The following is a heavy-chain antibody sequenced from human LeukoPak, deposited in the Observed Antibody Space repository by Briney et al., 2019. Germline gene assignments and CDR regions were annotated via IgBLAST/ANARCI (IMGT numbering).Heavy chain of an antibody. J-gene: IGHJ6*02. CDR1: GGTFSSYA. CDR3: ARGGYSYYYYGMDV. V-gene: IGHV1-69*13. CDR2: IIPIFATA. Sequence: ASVKVSCKASGGTFSSYAISWVRQAPGQGLEWMGGIIPIFATANYAQKFQGRVTITADESTSTAYMELSSLRSEDTAVYYCARGGYSYYYYGMDVWGQGTTVTVSS. D-gene: IGHD5-18*01.